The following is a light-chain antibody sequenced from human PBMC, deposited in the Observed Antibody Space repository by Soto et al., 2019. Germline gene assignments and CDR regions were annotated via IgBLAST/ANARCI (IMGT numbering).Light chain of an antibody. CDR1: QDINRW. Sequence: DIQMTQSPSTLSASVGDRVTITCRASQDINRWLAWYQQRPGIAPKLLIFDASILQSGVPSRFSGSGSGTEFTLSISRLQTDDFATYYCQQYGSFSPITFGGGTKVDIK. V-gene: IGKV1-5*01. CDR2: DAS. J-gene: IGKJ4*01. CDR3: QQYGSFSPIT.